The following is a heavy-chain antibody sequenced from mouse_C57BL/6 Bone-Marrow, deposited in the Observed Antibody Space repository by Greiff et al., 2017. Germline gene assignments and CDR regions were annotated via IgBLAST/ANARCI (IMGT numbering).Heavy chain of an antibody. Sequence: VKLQQPGTELVKPGASVKLSCKASGYTFTSYWMHWVKQRPGQGLEWIGNINPSNGGTNYNEKFKRKATLTVDNSSSTAYMQRSSLTSEYSAVYYCARWRYYGSSPYYYAMDYWGQGTSVTVSS. J-gene: IGHJ4*01. D-gene: IGHD1-1*01. CDR1: GYTFTSYW. CDR3: ARWRYYGSSPYYYAMDY. V-gene: IGHV1-53*01. CDR2: INPSNGGT.